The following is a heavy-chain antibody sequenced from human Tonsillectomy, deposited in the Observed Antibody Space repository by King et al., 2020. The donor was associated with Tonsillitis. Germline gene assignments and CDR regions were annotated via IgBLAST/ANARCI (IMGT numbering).Heavy chain of an antibody. CDR2: ISSSSTFM. CDR1: GFTFSSYT. J-gene: IGHJ4*02. V-gene: IGHV3-21*01. D-gene: IGHD3-3*01. Sequence: EVQLVESGGGLVKPGGSLRLSCAASGFTFSSYTMNWVRQAPGMGLEWVSSISSSSTFMYYADSVQGRFTISRDNAKKSLYLQMNSLRAEDTAVYYCASALYDFWTGYYRGRGYYLDYWGQGTLVTVSS. CDR3: ASALYDFWTGYYRGRGYYLDY.